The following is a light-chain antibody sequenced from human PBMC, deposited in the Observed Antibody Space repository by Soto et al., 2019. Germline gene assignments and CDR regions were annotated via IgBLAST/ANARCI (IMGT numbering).Light chain of an antibody. J-gene: IGKJ4*01. CDR1: QSVSSNY. CDR3: QQYDRSLPLT. Sequence: IVLTQSPGTLSLSPGEGAILSCRDSQSVSSNYLAWYQQKPGQTPRLLIYGASNRATGIPDRFSGNASGTDFTLTISRLKPEDSAVYYCQQYDRSLPLTFGGGTKVEIK. V-gene: IGKV3-20*01. CDR2: GAS.